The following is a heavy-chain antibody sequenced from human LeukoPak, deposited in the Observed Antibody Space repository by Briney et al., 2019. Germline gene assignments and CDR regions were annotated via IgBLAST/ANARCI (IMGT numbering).Heavy chain of an antibody. CDR3: TRALYNTGWYPDYFDS. Sequence: PGGSLRLSCAASGFTFSSYSMNWVRQAPGKGLEWVSYISSSSSTIYYADSVEGRFTISRDNAKNSLFLQMSSLRAEDTAIYYCTRALYNTGWYPDYFDSWGQGTLVTVSS. CDR1: GFTFSSYS. D-gene: IGHD6-19*01. V-gene: IGHV3-48*04. J-gene: IGHJ4*02. CDR2: ISSSSSTI.